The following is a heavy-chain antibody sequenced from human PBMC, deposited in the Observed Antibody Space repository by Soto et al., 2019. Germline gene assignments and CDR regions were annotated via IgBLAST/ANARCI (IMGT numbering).Heavy chain of an antibody. CDR1: GFTFSSYG. V-gene: IGHV3-30*18. Sequence: QVQLVEYGGGVVQPGRSLRLSCAASGFTFSSYGMHWVRQAPGKGLEWVAVISNDGRNKYYADAVKGRFTIARDKSKNTLYLQMNSLRAEDTAVYHCSNDLGSVWYQTPGDFEYWGRGTLVTISS. D-gene: IGHD6-19*01. J-gene: IGHJ4*02. CDR3: SNDLGSVWYQTPGDFEY. CDR2: ISNDGRNK.